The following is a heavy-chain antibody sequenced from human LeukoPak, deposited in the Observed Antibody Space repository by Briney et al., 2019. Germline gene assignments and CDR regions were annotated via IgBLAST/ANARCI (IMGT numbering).Heavy chain of an antibody. V-gene: IGHV3-7*01. J-gene: IGHJ3*02. CDR1: GFTSSSYW. D-gene: IGHD2-15*01. CDR2: IKQDGGEK. CDR3: ARDQILGYCSGGSCQPDAFDI. Sequence: GGSLRLSCAPSGFTSSSYWMSWVRQAPGKGLEWVANIKQDGGEKYHVDSVKGRFTISRDNAKNSVYLQMNSLRVQDTAVYYCARDQILGYCSGGSCQPDAFDIWGQGTMVTVSS.